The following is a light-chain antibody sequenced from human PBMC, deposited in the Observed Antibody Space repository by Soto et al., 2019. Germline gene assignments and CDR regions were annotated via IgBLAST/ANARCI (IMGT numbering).Light chain of an antibody. J-gene: IGKJ4*01. CDR2: AAS. CDR1: QTITYY. Sequence: DIQMTQSPSSLSASVGDRVTITCRASQTITYYLNWYHQKPGRAPRLLIHAASTLQGGVPLRFSGSGSGTDFTLTISSLQPEDFTTYYCQQTYSAPLTFGGGTKVDIK. CDR3: QQTYSAPLT. V-gene: IGKV1-39*01.